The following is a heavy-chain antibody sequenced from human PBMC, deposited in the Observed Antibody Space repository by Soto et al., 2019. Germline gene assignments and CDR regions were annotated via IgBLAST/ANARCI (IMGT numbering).Heavy chain of an antibody. J-gene: IGHJ5*02. CDR3: TRDRHYPSGGANWFDP. CDR2: ISPYDANT. CDR1: GYTFTSYG. V-gene: IGHV1-18*01. Sequence: QVQLVQSGAEVKNPGASVKVSCKASGYTFTSYGISWVRQAPGQGLEWMGWISPYDANTKYVQKLEGRVTMTADTSTSTDDTELRRLRTDDTAMYFGTRDRHYPSGGANWFDPWGQGTLVTVSS. D-gene: IGHD3-10*01.